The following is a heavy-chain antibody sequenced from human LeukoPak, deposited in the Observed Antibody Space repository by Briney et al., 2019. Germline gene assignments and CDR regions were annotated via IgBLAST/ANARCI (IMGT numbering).Heavy chain of an antibody. CDR1: GGTFSSYT. V-gene: IGHV1-69*02. Sequence: GASVKVSCKASGGTFSSYTISWVRQAPGQGLEWMGRIIPILGIANYAQKFQGRVTITADKSTSTAYMELSSLRSEDTAVYYCARASEGFYYYYGMDVWGKGTTVTVSS. CDR2: IIPILGIA. J-gene: IGHJ6*04. CDR3: ARASEGFYYYYGMDV.